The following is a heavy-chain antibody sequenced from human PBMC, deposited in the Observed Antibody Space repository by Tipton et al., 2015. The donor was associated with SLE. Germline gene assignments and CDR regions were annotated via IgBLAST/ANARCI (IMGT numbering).Heavy chain of an antibody. CDR2: INHSGST. V-gene: IGHV4-34*01. D-gene: IGHD3-16*01. CDR1: GGSISSHY. J-gene: IGHJ4*02. Sequence: TLSLTCTVSGGSISSHYWSWIRQPPGKGLEWIGEINHSGSTNYNPSLKSRVTISVDTSKNQFSLKLSSVTAADTAVYYCARGEKGGHYFDYWGQGTLVTVSS. CDR3: ARGEKGGHYFDY.